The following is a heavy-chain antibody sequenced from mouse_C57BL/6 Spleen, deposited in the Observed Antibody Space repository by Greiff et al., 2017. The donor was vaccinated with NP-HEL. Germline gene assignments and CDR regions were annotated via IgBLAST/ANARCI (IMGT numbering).Heavy chain of an antibody. V-gene: IGHV2-4*01. CDR2: IWSGGST. J-gene: IGHJ4*01. CDR3: AKNGVTPNYYAMDY. D-gene: IGHD2-2*01. Sequence: VQLQQSGPGLVQPSQSLSITCTVSGFSLTSYGVHWVRQPPGKGLEWLGVIWSGGSTDYNAAFISRLSISKDNSKSQVFFKMNSLQADDTAIYYCAKNGVTPNYYAMDYWGQGTSVTVSS. CDR1: GFSLTSYG.